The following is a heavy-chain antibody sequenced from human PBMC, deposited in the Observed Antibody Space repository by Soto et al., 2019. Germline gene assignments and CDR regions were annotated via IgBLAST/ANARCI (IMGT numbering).Heavy chain of an antibody. J-gene: IGHJ6*02. V-gene: IGHV3-30*18. CDR1: GFTFSSYG. D-gene: IGHD6-13*01. CDR2: ISYDGSNK. CDR3: AKELGTSSSWYYYYYGMDV. Sequence: QVRLVESGGGVVQPGRSLRLSCAASGFTFSSYGMHWVRQAPGKGLEWVAVISYDGSNKYYADSVKGRFTISRDNSKNTLYLQMNSLRAEDTAVYYCAKELGTSSSWYYYYYGMDVWGQGTTVTVSS.